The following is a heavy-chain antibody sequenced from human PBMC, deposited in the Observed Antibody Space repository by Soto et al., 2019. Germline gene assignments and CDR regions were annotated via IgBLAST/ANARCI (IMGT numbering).Heavy chain of an antibody. Sequence: TLSLTCTVSGGSLSSHYWPWIRQSPWKGLEWIGYVYFRGNTNYNPSLKSRVTISIDTSKNQFSLRLASVTAADTAFYYCGSVRPSRYALSRGQGTLGTVSS. CDR2: VYFRGNT. CDR3: GSVRPSRYALS. D-gene: IGHD6-13*01. V-gene: IGHV4-59*11. CDR1: GGSLSSHY. J-gene: IGHJ4*02.